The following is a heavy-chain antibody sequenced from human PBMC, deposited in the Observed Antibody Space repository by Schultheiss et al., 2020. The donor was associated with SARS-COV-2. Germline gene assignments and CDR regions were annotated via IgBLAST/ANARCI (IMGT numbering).Heavy chain of an antibody. CDR1: GGTFSSYA. Sequence: SVKVSCKASGGTFSSYAISWVRQAPGQGLEWMGGIIPIFGTANYAQKFQGRVTITADESTSTAYMELSSLRSEDTAVYYCARGPYYDFWSGYNTYYYYYMDVWGKGTTVTVSS. CDR3: ARGPYYDFWSGYNTYYYYYMDV. CDR2: IIPIFGTA. V-gene: IGHV1-69*13. J-gene: IGHJ6*03. D-gene: IGHD3-3*01.